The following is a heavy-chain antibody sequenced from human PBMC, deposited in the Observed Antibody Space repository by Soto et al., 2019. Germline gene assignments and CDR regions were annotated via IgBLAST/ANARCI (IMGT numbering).Heavy chain of an antibody. CDR2: IYHSGNT. Sequence: PSETLSLTCTVSGGSISSGHYRWSWIRQSPGKGLEWIGYIYHSGNTFYNPSLKSRVTVSVDTSRNQFSLKLRSVTAADTAVHYCARGDPPVCWGQGTLVTVSS. D-gene: IGHD2-21*02. CDR1: GGSISSGHYR. V-gene: IGHV4-30-4*01. J-gene: IGHJ4*02. CDR3: ARGDPPVC.